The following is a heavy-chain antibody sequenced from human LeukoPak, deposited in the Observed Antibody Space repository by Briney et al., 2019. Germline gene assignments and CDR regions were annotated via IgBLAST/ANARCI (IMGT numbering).Heavy chain of an antibody. Sequence: PSGTLSLTCAVSGGSISSSNWWSWVRQPPGKGLEWIGEIYHSGSTNYNPSLKSRVTISVDKSKNQFSLKLSSVTAADTAVYYCAKSSGSYYNVDFDYWGQGTLVTVSS. CDR1: GGSISSSNW. D-gene: IGHD3-10*01. CDR2: IYHSGST. V-gene: IGHV4-4*02. CDR3: AKSSGSYYNVDFDY. J-gene: IGHJ4*02.